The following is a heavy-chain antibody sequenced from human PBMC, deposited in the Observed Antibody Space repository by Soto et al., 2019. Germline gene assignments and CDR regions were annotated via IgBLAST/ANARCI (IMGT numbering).Heavy chain of an antibody. V-gene: IGHV3-64*01. CDR3: ARGYDSSGYYPFDY. CDR1: GFTFSSYA. J-gene: IGHJ4*02. D-gene: IGHD3-22*01. Sequence: PGGSLRLSCAASGFTFSSYAMHWVRQAPGKGLEYVSAISSNGGSTYYANSVKGRFTISRDNSKNTLYLQMNSLRAEDTAVYYCARGYDSSGYYPFDYWGQGTLVPVSS. CDR2: ISSNGGST.